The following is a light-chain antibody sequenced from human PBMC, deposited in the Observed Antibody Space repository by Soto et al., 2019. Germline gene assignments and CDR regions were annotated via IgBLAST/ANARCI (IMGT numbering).Light chain of an antibody. CDR3: QQYNQWPIT. Sequence: EVVLTQSPATLSVSPGERAMVSCRASESVNSLLAWYQQKPGQAPRLLIYGSSTRAPDTPARFSGSGSGTQFALTIGSLQSEDFAVYYCQQYNQWPITFGQGTRLEIK. V-gene: IGKV3-15*01. CDR2: GSS. CDR1: ESVNSL. J-gene: IGKJ5*01.